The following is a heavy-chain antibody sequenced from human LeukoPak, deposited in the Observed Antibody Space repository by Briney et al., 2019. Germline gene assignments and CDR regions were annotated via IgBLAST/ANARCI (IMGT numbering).Heavy chain of an antibody. D-gene: IGHD5-24*01. CDR3: ARDRREHYYYYYMDV. V-gene: IGHV4-59*01. CDR2: IYYSGST. CDR1: GGSISSYY. Sequence: SETLSLTCTVSGGSISSYYWSWIRQPPGKGLEWIGYIYYSGSTNYNPSLKSRVTIPVDTSKNQFSLKLSSVTAADTAVYYCARDRREHYYYYYMDVWGQGTTVTVSS. J-gene: IGHJ6*03.